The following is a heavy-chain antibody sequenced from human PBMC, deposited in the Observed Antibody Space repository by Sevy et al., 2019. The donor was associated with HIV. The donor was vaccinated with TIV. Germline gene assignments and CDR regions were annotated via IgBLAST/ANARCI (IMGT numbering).Heavy chain of an antibody. V-gene: IGHV3-21*01. CDR2: ISSSGSNI. CDR1: GFTFSFYG. Sequence: GGSLRLSCAASGFTFSFYGMNWVRQAPGKGLEWVSSISSSGSNIYYADSVKGRFTISRDNANNSLYLQMNSLRPEDTAVYYCARMSSPDDYWGQGTLVTVSS. J-gene: IGHJ4*02. CDR3: ARMSSPDDY.